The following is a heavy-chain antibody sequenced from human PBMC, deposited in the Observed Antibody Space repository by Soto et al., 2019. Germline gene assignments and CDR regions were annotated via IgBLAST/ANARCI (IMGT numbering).Heavy chain of an antibody. CDR1: GFTFSSYS. J-gene: IGHJ6*02. D-gene: IGHD3-9*01. CDR3: ARDRSYYDILPGESYYYSGMDV. Sequence: EVQLVESGGGLVQPGGSLRLSCAASGFTFSSYSMNWGRQAPGKGLEWVSYISSSSSTIYYADSVKGRFTIARDNAKNSLYLQMNSLRAEDTAVYYCARDRSYYDILPGESYYYSGMDVWGQGTTVTVSS. V-gene: IGHV3-48*01. CDR2: ISSSSSTI.